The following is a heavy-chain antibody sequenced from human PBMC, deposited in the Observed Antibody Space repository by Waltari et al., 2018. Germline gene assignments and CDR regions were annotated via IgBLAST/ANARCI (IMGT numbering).Heavy chain of an antibody. J-gene: IGHJ4*02. CDR1: GDPVINTNDA. Sequence: VQLQQAGPGLVRPSETLPLPCVLSGDPVINTNDAWDFRRQSPSRGLEWLGRTYYGSKWYSDYAVSVRGRITISPDTSKNQFSLQLNSVTPEDTAIYFCVRGGSLCSGGTCYGYFENWGQGTLVTVSS. CDR2: TYYGSKWYS. V-gene: IGHV6-1*01. CDR3: VRGGSLCSGGTCYGYFEN. D-gene: IGHD2-15*01.